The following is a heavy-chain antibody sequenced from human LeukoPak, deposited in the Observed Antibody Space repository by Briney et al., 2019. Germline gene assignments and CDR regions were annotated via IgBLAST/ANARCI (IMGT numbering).Heavy chain of an antibody. V-gene: IGHV3-30-3*01. Sequence: GGSLRLSCIASGFTFSTHSMHWVRQAPGKGLEWVAVISYDGSNKYYADSVKGRFTISRDNSKNTLYLQMNSLRAEDTAVYYCAKDLLLSPTPYWGQGTLVTVPS. CDR2: ISYDGSNK. CDR3: AKDLLLSPTPY. J-gene: IGHJ4*02. CDR1: GFTFSTHS. D-gene: IGHD2/OR15-2a*01.